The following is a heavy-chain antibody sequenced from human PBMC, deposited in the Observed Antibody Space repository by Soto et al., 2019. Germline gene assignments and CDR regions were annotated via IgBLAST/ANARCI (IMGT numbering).Heavy chain of an antibody. J-gene: IGHJ5*02. V-gene: IGHV4-59*01. Sequence: PFETLSLTCTVSGGSISSYYWSWIRQPPGKGLEWIGYIYYSGSTNYNPSLKSRVTISVDTSKNQFSLKLSSVTAADTAVYYCARLLSMPSPYNWFDPWGQGTLVTVSS. CDR3: ARLLSMPSPYNWFDP. D-gene: IGHD2-2*01. CDR1: GGSISSYY. CDR2: IYYSGST.